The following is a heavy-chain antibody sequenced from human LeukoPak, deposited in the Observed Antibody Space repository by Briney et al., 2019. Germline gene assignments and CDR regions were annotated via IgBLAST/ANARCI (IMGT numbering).Heavy chain of an antibody. Sequence: SETLFLTCTVSAYSISHGFVWGWIRQPPGKGLEWIACIYHSGTTYYNPSLKSRVTMSVDTSKNQFSLRLSSVTAADTAVYYCTRLSHVAGAPKVSWFDPWGQGTLVTVSS. CDR2: IYHSGTT. D-gene: IGHD1-26*01. CDR3: TRLSHVAGAPKVSWFDP. CDR1: AYSISHGFV. J-gene: IGHJ5*02. V-gene: IGHV4-38-2*02.